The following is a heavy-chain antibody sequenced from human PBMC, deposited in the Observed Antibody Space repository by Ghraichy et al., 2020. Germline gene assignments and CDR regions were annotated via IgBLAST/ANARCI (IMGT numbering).Heavy chain of an antibody. CDR2: ISSSSSYT. D-gene: IGHD3-10*01. Sequence: GGSLRLSCAASGFTFSDYYMSWIRQAPGKGLEWVSYISSSSSYTNYADSVKGRFTISRDNAKNSLYLQMNSLRAEDTAVYYCARDPAGVLDRQNHWYFDLWGRGTLVTVSS. CDR1: GFTFSDYY. CDR3: ARDPAGVLDRQNHWYFDL. V-gene: IGHV3-11*06. J-gene: IGHJ2*01.